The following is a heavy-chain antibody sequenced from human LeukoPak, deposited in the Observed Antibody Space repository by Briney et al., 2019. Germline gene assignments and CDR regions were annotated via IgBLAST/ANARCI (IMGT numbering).Heavy chain of an antibody. CDR3: ARQDSSGWYRTAPPTGIDY. D-gene: IGHD6-19*01. CDR2: IYYSGSI. CDR1: GGSFSGYY. Sequence: SETLSLTCAVYGGSFSGYYWGWIRQPPGKGLEWIGSIYYSGSIYYNPSLKSRVTISVDTSKNQFSLKLSSVTAADTAVYYCARQDSSGWYRTAPPTGIDYWGQGTLVTVSS. V-gene: IGHV4-39*01. J-gene: IGHJ4*02.